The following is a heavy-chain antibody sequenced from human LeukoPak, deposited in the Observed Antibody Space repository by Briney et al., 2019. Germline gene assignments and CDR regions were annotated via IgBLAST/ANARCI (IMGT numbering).Heavy chain of an antibody. V-gene: IGHV4-34*01. CDR1: GWSFNDYY. CDR2: INARGDT. CDR3: ARGQVPAARGYNWFDP. Sequence: PSENLSLTCAVYGWSFNDYYWNWIRQPPGKGLEWIGEINARGDTNFNPSLKSRVTISVDTSKSQFSLRLTSMIAADTAVYYCARGQVPAARGYNWFDPWGQGTLVTVSS. J-gene: IGHJ5*02. D-gene: IGHD2-2*01.